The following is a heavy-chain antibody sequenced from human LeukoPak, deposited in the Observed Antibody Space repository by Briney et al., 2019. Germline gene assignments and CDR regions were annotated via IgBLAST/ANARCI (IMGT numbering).Heavy chain of an antibody. CDR1: GGTFSSYA. CDR2: IIPIFGTA. J-gene: IGHJ4*02. CDR3: ARDMYGDLFEEGFDY. Sequence: ASVKVSCKASGGTFSSYAISWVRQAPGQGLEWMEGIIPIFGTANYAQKFQGRVTITTDESTSTAYMELSSLRSEDTAVYYCARDMYGDLFEEGFDYWGQGTLVTVSS. D-gene: IGHD4-17*01. V-gene: IGHV1-69*05.